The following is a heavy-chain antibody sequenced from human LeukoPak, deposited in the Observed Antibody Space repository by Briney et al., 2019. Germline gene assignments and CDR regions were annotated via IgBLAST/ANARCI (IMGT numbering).Heavy chain of an antibody. CDR1: GGSISGYY. Sequence: ASETLSLTCTVSGGSISGYYRSWIRQPPGKGLEWVGYIYYSASTNYNPSLKSRVTISVVTSKNQVSLKLSSVTAADTAVYYCARGPLGSSWYEYWGQGTLVIVSS. CDR2: IYYSAST. CDR3: ARGPLGSSWYEY. D-gene: IGHD6-13*01. V-gene: IGHV4-59*01. J-gene: IGHJ4*02.